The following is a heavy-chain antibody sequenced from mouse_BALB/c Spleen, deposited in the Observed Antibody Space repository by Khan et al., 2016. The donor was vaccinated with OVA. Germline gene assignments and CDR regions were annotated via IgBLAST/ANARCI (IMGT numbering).Heavy chain of an antibody. CDR1: GYTFTTYW. CDR2: IYPGDGDT. Sequence: LQESGAELARPGASVKLSCKASGYTFTTYWMQWVKQRPGQGLEWIGTIYPGDGDTRYTQNFKDKATLTADKSSSTAYMQLSSLASEDSAVYDCASYRYDYFDYWGQGTTLTVSS. V-gene: IGHV1-87*01. D-gene: IGHD2-14*01. J-gene: IGHJ2*01. CDR3: ASYRYDYFDY.